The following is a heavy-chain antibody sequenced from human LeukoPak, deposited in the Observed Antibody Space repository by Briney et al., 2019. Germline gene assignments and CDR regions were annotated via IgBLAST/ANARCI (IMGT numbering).Heavy chain of an antibody. J-gene: IGHJ4*02. V-gene: IGHV3-30*02. CDR2: IRYDGSNK. D-gene: IGHD3-22*01. CDR3: AREGYYDSSGYLGVFDY. CDR1: GFTFSSYG. Sequence: GGSLRLSCAASGFTFSSYGMHWVRQAPGKGLEWVAFIRYDGSNKYYADSVKGRFTISRDNAKNSLYLQMNSLRAEDTAVYYCAREGYYDSSGYLGVFDYWGQGTLVTVSS.